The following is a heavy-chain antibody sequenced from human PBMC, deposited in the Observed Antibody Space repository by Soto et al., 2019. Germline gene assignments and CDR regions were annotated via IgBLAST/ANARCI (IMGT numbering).Heavy chain of an antibody. CDR1: GGTFNSYA. J-gene: IGHJ6*02. Sequence: QVQLVQSGAEVKKPGSSVKVSCTASGGTFNSYAINWVRQAPEQGPEWMGAFIPIYGTATYAQGFQGRVTLIADESMTKGYIYLSSLRSDDTALYYCARGGSGNCATGGYYYYAMDVWGQATTITVSS. CDR2: FIPIYGTA. D-gene: IGHD1-7*01. CDR3: ARGGSGNCATGGYYYYAMDV. V-gene: IGHV1-69*01.